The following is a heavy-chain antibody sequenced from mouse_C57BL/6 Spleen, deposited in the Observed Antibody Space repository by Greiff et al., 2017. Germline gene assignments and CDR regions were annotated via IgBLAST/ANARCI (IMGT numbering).Heavy chain of an antibody. CDR3: TRGNDYDYFDY. CDR2: ISSGGDYS. V-gene: IGHV5-9-1*02. D-gene: IGHD2-4*01. Sequence: EVKLVESGEGLVKPGGSLKLSCAASGFTFSSYAMSWVRQTPEKRLEWVAYISSGGDYSYYADTVKGRFTISRDNARNTLYLQMSSLKSEDTAMYYCTRGNDYDYFDYWGQGTTLTVSS. J-gene: IGHJ2*01. CDR1: GFTFSSYA.